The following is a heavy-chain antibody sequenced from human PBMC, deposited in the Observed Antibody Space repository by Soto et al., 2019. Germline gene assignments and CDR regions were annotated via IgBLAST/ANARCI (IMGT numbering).Heavy chain of an antibody. Sequence: QVQLQESGPGLVKPSQTLSLTCTVSGGSISSGGYYWSWIRQHPWKGLEWCGYIYYSGSTYYNPSLKSRGTISVDTSKNQFSLKLSSVTAADTAVYYCARAHGDYSAYFDYWGQGTLVTVSS. J-gene: IGHJ4*02. CDR1: GGSISSGGYY. V-gene: IGHV4-31*03. CDR2: IYYSGST. CDR3: ARAHGDYSAYFDY. D-gene: IGHD4-17*01.